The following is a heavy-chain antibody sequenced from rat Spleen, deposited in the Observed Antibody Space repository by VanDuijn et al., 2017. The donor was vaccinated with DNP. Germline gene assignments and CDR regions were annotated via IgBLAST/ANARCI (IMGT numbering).Heavy chain of an antibody. CDR1: GFTFSDYY. D-gene: IGHD1-4*01. Sequence: EVQLVESGGGFVQPGRSLKLSCVASGFTFSDYYMAWVRQTPAKGLAWVAYINYDGGRTYNGDAVRGRFTISRDNAKSTLYLQMNSLRSEDMATYYCARHVLPLRVWDYWGQGVMVTVSS. CDR3: ARHVLPLRVWDY. CDR2: INYDGGRT. V-gene: IGHV5-22*01. J-gene: IGHJ2*01.